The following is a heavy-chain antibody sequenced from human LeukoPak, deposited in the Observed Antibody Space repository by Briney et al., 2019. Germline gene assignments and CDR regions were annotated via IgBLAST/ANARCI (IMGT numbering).Heavy chain of an antibody. CDR2: VYNTGST. D-gene: IGHD4-17*01. CDR3: ARDLLGDYGTFDI. CDR1: GGSITTHY. J-gene: IGHJ3*02. Sequence: SETLSLTCTVSGGSITTHYWSWIRQPAGREVEWIGRVYNTGSTKYNPSLESRVTMSVDTSSNRFSLRLRSVTAADTAVYHCARDLLGDYGTFDIWGQGTMVTVSS. V-gene: IGHV4-4*07.